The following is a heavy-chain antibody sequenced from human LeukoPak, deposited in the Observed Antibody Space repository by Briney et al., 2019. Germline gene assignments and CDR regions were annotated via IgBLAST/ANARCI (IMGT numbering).Heavy chain of an antibody. CDR1: GGSISSSSYY. CDR2: IYYSGST. CDR3: ARDGGLNTNFDY. J-gene: IGHJ4*02. V-gene: IGHV4-39*07. Sequence: SETLSLTCTVSGGSISSSSYYWGWIRQPPGKGLEWIGSIYYSGSTYYNPSLKSRVTISVDTSKSQFSLKLSSVTAEDTAVYYCARDGGLNTNFDYWGQGTLVTVSS. D-gene: IGHD2-15*01.